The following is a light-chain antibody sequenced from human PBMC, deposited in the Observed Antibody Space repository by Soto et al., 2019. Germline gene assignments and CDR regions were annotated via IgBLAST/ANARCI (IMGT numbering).Light chain of an antibody. J-gene: IGLJ2*01. Sequence: QSVLTQPPSASGTPGQTVTISCSGSSSNIGSAYIYWYQHLQGTAPKLLIYWNNQRPSGGPDRFSASNSVTSASLSISGLLSEDDADYYCAAWDDSLVVFGGGTKLTVL. CDR1: SSNIGSAY. CDR2: WNN. V-gene: IGLV1-47*01. CDR3: AAWDDSLVV.